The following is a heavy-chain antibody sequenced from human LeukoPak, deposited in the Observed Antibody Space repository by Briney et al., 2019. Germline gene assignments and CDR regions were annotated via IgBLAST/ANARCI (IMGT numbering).Heavy chain of an antibody. Sequence: GGSLRLSCAASGFTFSSYAMSWVRQAPGKGLEWVSTINDNGVNTYYAHSVKGRFTISRDNSKNTLYLQLNSLRAEDTAFYYCGKDSSCLGASGSYNYFDYWGQGTLVTVSS. J-gene: IGHJ4*02. CDR3: GKDSSCLGASGSYNYFDY. D-gene: IGHD3-10*01. CDR1: GFTFSSYA. CDR2: INDNGVNT. V-gene: IGHV3-23*01.